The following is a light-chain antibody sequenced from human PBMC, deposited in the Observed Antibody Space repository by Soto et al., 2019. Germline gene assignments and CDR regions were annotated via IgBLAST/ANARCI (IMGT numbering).Light chain of an antibody. CDR3: QQYGSSPWT. CDR1: QSVSSSY. Sequence: EIVLTQSPGPLSLSPVERATPSCRASQSVSSSYLAWYQQKPGQAPRLLIYGASSRATGIPDRFSGSGSGTDFTLTISRLEPEDFAVYYCQQYGSSPWTFGQGTTGDIK. J-gene: IGKJ1*01. V-gene: IGKV3-20*01. CDR2: GAS.